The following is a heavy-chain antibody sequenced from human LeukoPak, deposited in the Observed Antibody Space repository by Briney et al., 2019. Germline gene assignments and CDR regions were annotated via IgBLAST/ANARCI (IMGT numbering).Heavy chain of an antibody. D-gene: IGHD3-22*01. CDR3: ARDHSFDSSGSYFDY. Sequence: ASVKVSCKASGYTFTSYYMHWVRQAPGQGLEWMGIINPSGGSTSYAQKFQGRVTMTRDMSTSTVYMELSSLRSEDTAVYYCARDHSFDSSGSYFDYWGQGTLVTVSS. CDR1: GYTFTSYY. J-gene: IGHJ4*02. CDR2: INPSGGST. V-gene: IGHV1-46*01.